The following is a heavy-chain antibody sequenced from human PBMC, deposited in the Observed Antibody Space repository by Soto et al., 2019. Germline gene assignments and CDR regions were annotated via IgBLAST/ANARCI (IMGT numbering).Heavy chain of an antibody. CDR3: ARDAKSVDSGYNFFFDQ. CDR1: GFTFSTYS. Sequence: GGSLRLSCAASGFTFSTYSMNWVRQAPGKGLEWVAYITGSDITMYADSVKGRFTISRDNAKNSLYLQMNSLRDEDTAVYYCARDAKSVDSGYNFFFDQWGQGTLVTVSS. D-gene: IGHD5-12*01. V-gene: IGHV3-48*02. J-gene: IGHJ4*02. CDR2: ITGSDIT.